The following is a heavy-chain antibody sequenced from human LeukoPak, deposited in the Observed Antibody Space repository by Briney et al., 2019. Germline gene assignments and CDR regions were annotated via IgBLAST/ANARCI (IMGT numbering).Heavy chain of an antibody. Sequence: SETLSLTCTVSGGSISSYYWSWIRQPPGKGLEWIGYIYYSGSTNYNPSLKSRVTISVDTSKNQFSLKLSSVTAADTAVYYCARGLDLSGYSSSWVPDAFDIWGQGTMVTVSS. CDR3: ARGLDLSGYSSSWVPDAFDI. D-gene: IGHD6-13*01. V-gene: IGHV4-59*01. J-gene: IGHJ3*02. CDR1: GGSISSYY. CDR2: IYYSGST.